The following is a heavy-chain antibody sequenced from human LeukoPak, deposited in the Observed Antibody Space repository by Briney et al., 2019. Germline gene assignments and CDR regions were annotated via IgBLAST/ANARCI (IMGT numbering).Heavy chain of an antibody. CDR3: ARHAGLLWFGELLRLNNWFDP. Sequence: PSETLSLTCAVYGGSFSGYYWSWIRQPPGKGLEWIGEINHSGSTNYNPSLKSRVTISVDTSKNQFSLKLSSVTAADTAVYYCARHAGLLWFGELLRLNNWFDPWGQGTLVTVSS. CDR1: GGSFSGYY. CDR2: INHSGST. J-gene: IGHJ5*02. V-gene: IGHV4-34*01. D-gene: IGHD3-10*01.